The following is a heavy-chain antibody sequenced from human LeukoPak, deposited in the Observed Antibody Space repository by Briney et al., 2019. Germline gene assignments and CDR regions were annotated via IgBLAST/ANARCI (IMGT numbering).Heavy chain of an antibody. CDR3: ARDLRHGGSRDDAFDL. V-gene: IGHV3-48*03. CDR2: ISSGGTIT. D-gene: IGHD2-15*01. J-gene: IGHJ3*01. CDR1: GFTLVSYE. Sequence: GGSLRLSCVASGFTLVSYEMTWVRQAPGKGLEWVSCISSGGTITYYADSVKGRFTISRENAKNSLSLQMNSLRAEDTAVYYCARDLRHGGSRDDAFDLWDQGTMVTVSS.